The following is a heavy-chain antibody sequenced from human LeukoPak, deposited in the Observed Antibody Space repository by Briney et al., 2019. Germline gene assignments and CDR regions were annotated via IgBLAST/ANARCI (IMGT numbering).Heavy chain of an antibody. CDR3: ARAGPLFYDSSGYYSPENWFDP. V-gene: IGHV1-18*01. J-gene: IGHJ5*02. Sequence: ASVTVSSTDSAYTFTNYGIIGVRQAHEQGREGRGWISTYNGNTNYAEKLQGRVTITTDPSTSTAYMELRSLISDDTAVYYCARAGPLFYDSSGYYSPENWFDPWGQGTLVTVSS. CDR1: AYTFTNYG. D-gene: IGHD3-22*01. CDR2: ISTYNGNT.